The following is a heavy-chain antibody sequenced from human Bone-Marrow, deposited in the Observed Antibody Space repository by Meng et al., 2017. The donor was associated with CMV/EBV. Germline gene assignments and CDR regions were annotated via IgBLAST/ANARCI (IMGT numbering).Heavy chain of an antibody. D-gene: IGHD3-3*01. J-gene: IGHJ4*02. Sequence: GESLKISCAASGFTFSSYWMSWVRQAPGKGLEWVANIKQDGSEKYYVDSVKGRFTISRDNAKNSLYLQMNSLRAEDTAVYYCARELQYYDFWSGYSLNYVDYWGQGTLVTVSS. CDR1: GFTFSSYW. CDR3: ARELQYYDFWSGYSLNYVDY. CDR2: IKQDGSEK. V-gene: IGHV3-7*01.